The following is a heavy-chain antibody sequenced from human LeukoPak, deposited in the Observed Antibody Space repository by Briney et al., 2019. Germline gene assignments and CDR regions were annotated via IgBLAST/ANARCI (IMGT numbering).Heavy chain of an antibody. D-gene: IGHD3-22*01. V-gene: IGHV3-21*04. CDR3: ARVTGYMIEDYFDY. CDR2: ISSSSSYI. J-gene: IGHJ4*02. CDR1: GFTFSSYS. Sequence: GGSLRLSCAASGFTFSSYSMNWVRQAPGKGLEWVSSISSSSSYIYYAGSVKGRFTISRDNAKNSLYLQMNSLRAEDTAVYYCARVTGYMIEDYFDYWGQGTLVTVSS.